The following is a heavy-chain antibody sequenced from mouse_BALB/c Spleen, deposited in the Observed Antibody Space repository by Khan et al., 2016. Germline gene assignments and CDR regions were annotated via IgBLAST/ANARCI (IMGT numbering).Heavy chain of an antibody. CDR1: GYSFTGYF. D-gene: IGHD2-2*01. Sequence: VQLQQSGPELVKPGASVKISCKASGYSFTGYFMNWVKQSHGKSLEWIGRINPYNGDTFYNQKFTGKATLTVDKSSSTAHMELLSLTSEDSAVYCCGGGSTMVTTGGLYYAMDYWGQGTSVTVSS. J-gene: IGHJ4*01. CDR3: GGGSTMVTTGGLYYAMDY. CDR2: INPYNGDT. V-gene: IGHV1-37*01.